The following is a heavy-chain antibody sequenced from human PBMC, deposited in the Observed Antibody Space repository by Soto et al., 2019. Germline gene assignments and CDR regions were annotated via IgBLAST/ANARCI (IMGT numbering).Heavy chain of an antibody. CDR3: TRDRGRRYNDGRGYYYSAY. CDR1: GGTFSSYA. CDR2: FLPIFGTT. Sequence: QVHLVQSGAEVKKPGSSVKVSCKASGGTFSSYAISWVRQAPGQGLEWMGGFLPIFGTTNYAQKFQGRVTITADESTSTAYMELSSLRYEDTAVYYCTRDRGRRYNDGRGYYYSAYWGQGTLVTVSS. V-gene: IGHV1-69*01. J-gene: IGHJ4*02. D-gene: IGHD3-22*01.